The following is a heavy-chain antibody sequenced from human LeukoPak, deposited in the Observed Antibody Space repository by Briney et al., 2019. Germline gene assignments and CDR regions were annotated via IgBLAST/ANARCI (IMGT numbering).Heavy chain of an antibody. CDR3: AKDLLRYFDWLSGYFDY. CDR1: GFTFSSYA. J-gene: IGHJ4*02. CDR2: ISGSGGST. Sequence: PGGSLRLSCAASGFTFSSYAMSWVRQAPGKGLEWVSAISGSGGSTYYAESVKGRFTISRDNSKNTLYLQMNSLRAEDTAVYYCAKDLLRYFDWLSGYFDYWAQGTLVTVSS. V-gene: IGHV3-23*01. D-gene: IGHD3-9*01.